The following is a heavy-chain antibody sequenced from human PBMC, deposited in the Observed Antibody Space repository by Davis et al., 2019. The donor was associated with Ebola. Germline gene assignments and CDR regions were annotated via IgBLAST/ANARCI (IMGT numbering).Heavy chain of an antibody. V-gene: IGHV1-2*06. CDR3: ARGHNYAHEY. Sequence: ASVQVSCKASGYTLTDYNIHWMRQPPGQGLEWLGRVILKSGATNYAQKFQGRVTMTRDTSISTVYMELSSLRYDDTADYYCARGHNYAHEYWGQGTLVTVSS. CDR1: GYTLTDYN. J-gene: IGHJ4*02. D-gene: IGHD4-11*01. CDR2: VILKSGAT.